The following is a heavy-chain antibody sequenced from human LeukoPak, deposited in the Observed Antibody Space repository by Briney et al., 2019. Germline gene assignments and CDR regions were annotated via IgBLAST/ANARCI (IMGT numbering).Heavy chain of an antibody. D-gene: IGHD5-18*01. CDR1: GYSFTSYW. CDR2: IYPGDSDT. J-gene: IGHJ6*03. CDR3: ARHNVDTAMAADHYYYMDV. V-gene: IGHV5-51*01. Sequence: GESLKISCKGSGYSFTSYWIGWARQMPGKGLEWMGIIYPGDSDTRYSPSFQGQVTISADKSISPAYLQWSSLKASDTAMYYCARHNVDTAMAADHYYYMDVWGKGTTVTISS.